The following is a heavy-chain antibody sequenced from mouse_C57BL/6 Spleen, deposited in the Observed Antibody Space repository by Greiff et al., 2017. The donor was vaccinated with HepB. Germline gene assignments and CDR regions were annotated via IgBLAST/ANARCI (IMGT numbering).Heavy chain of an antibody. CDR3: ARDSSGSSYAMDY. V-gene: IGHV1-18*01. D-gene: IGHD3-2*02. J-gene: IGHJ4*01. CDR2: INPNNGGT. Sequence: EVKLEESGPELVKPGASVKIPCKASGYTFTDYNMDWVKQSHGKSLEWIGDINPNNGGTIYNQKFKGKATLTVDKSSSTAYMELRSLTSEDTAVYYCARDSSGSSYAMDYWGQGTSVTVSS. CDR1: GYTFTDYN.